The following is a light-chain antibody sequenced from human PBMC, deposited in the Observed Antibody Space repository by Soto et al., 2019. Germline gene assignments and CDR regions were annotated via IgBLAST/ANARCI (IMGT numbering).Light chain of an antibody. Sequence: EIVLTQSPGTLSLSPGERATLSCWSSQSVSSSYLAWYQQKPGQAPRLLIYGASSRATGIPDRFSGSGSGTDFTLTISRLEPEDFAVYYCQQCGSSPRTFGQGTKVDI. J-gene: IGKJ1*01. V-gene: IGKV3-20*01. CDR3: QQCGSSPRT. CDR1: QSVSSSY. CDR2: GAS.